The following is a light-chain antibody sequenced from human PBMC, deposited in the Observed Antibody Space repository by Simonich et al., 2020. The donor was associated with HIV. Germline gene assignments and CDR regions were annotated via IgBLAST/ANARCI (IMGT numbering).Light chain of an antibody. CDR1: QDIRNY. Sequence: DIQMTQSPSTLSASVGNRVTITCQASQDIRNYLNWFQQKPGKVPKCLIYAASILQSGVPSRFSGSGSGTEFTLTISSLQPEDFATYYCLQHNSYPFTFGPGTKVDIK. CDR2: AAS. V-gene: IGKV1-17*03. CDR3: LQHNSYPFT. J-gene: IGKJ3*01.